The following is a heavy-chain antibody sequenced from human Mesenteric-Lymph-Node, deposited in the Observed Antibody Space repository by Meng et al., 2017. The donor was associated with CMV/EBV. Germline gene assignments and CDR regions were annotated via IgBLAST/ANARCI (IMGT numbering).Heavy chain of an antibody. D-gene: IGHD6-6*01. CDR2: ISSGSTTL. V-gene: IGHV3-48*04. CDR3: AKDLGSSAAYYFDY. CDR1: GFTFSTYS. J-gene: IGHJ4*02. Sequence: GESLKISCAASGFTFSTYSMNWVRQAPGKGLEWVSYISSGSTTLYYADSVKGRFTISRDNAENSLFLQMDSLRAEDTAVYYCAKDLGSSAAYYFDYWGQGTLVTVSS.